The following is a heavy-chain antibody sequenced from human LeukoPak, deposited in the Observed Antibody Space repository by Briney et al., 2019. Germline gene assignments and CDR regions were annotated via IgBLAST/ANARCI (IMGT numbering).Heavy chain of an antibody. D-gene: IGHD5-18*01. V-gene: IGHV3-7*01. J-gene: IGHJ3*02. CDR2: IKGDGSAK. CDR3: ARDRGWIQHDI. Sequence: GGSLRLACAASGFAFSDSWMTWIRQAPGKGLEWVAFIKGDGSAKKYVDSVKGRFTISRDNAKNSLFLQMNSLRAEDTAVYYCARDRGWIQHDIWGQGTMVTVS. CDR1: GFAFSDSW.